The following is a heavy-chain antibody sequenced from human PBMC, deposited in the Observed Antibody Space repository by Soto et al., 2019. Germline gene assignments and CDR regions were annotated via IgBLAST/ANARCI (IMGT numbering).Heavy chain of an antibody. V-gene: IGHV1-3*01. J-gene: IGHJ4*02. Sequence: QVQLVQSGAEVKKPGASVKVSCKASGYIFINYAIHWVRQAPGQRLEWMGWINAGDGNTRYSQNFQGRVTITSDTSATTAHMELSSQRSEDTAVFYCARGTVTTGALFDYWGQGTLVTVSS. CDR1: GYIFINYA. CDR3: ARGTVTTGALFDY. CDR2: INAGDGNT. D-gene: IGHD4-17*01.